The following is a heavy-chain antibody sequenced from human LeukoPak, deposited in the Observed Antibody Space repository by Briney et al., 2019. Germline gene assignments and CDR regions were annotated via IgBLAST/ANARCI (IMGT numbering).Heavy chain of an antibody. D-gene: IGHD3-22*01. V-gene: IGHV3-30*18. J-gene: IGHJ6*02. CDR1: GFTFSSYG. CDR2: ISYDGSNK. CDR3: AKAAHYYDSSGYYYSYYYYGMDV. Sequence: GGSLRLSCAASGFTFSSYGMHWVRQAPGKGLEWVAVISYDGSNKYYADSVKGRFTISRDNSKNTLYLQMNSLRAEDTAVYYCAKAAHYYDSSGYYYSYYYYGMDVWGQGTTVTVSS.